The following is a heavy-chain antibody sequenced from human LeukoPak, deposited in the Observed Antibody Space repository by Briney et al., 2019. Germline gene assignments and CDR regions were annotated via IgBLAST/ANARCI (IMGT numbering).Heavy chain of an antibody. D-gene: IGHD1-26*01. CDR1: GGSISSGGYY. Sequence: SETLSLTCSVSGGSISSGGYYWSWIRQPPGKGLEWIGYIYHSGSTYYNPSLKSRVTISVDRSKNQFSLKLSSVTAAGTAVYCCARFVNQRIVGDTRGDFDYWGQGTLVTVSS. V-gene: IGHV4-30-2*01. CDR2: IYHSGST. J-gene: IGHJ4*02. CDR3: ARFVNQRIVGDTRGDFDY.